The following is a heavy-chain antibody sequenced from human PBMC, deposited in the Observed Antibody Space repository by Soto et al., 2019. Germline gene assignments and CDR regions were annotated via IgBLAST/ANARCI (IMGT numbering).Heavy chain of an antibody. CDR1: GFTFSDHY. J-gene: IGHJ6*02. Sequence: PGGSLRLSCAASGFTFSDHYMAWIRQAPGKGLEIVAHMSGSGSSEDYGDSVKGRFSIFRENSKNLLFLQMFFLRAEDTAVYYCARDHLILPAHDFFYGSDVWGRGATVTVSS. V-gene: IGHV3-11*01. CDR2: MSGSGSSE. CDR3: ARDHLILPAHDFFYGSDV. D-gene: IGHD2-21*02.